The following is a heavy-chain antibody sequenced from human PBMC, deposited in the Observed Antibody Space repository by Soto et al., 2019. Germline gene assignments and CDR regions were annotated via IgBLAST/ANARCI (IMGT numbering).Heavy chain of an antibody. V-gene: IGHV1-69*08. J-gene: IGHJ4*02. CDR1: GGTFSSYT. CDR2: IIPILGIA. CDR3: AGEDPYKDYC. D-gene: IGHD3-16*01. Sequence: QVQLVQSGAEVKKPGSSVKVSCKASGGTFSSYTISWVRQAPGQGLEWMGRIIPILGIANYAQKFQGRVTMXXDKSTSTAYLELSRLASEDTAVYYYAGEDPYKDYCWGQGSLVTVSS.